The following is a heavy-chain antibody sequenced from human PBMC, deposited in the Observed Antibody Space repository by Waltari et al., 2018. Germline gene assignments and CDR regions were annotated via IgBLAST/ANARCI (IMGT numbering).Heavy chain of an antibody. D-gene: IGHD2-15*01. CDR3: AGQVARGYYYYMDV. V-gene: IGHV4-31*03. J-gene: IGHJ6*03. Sequence: QVQLQESGPGLVKPSQTLSLTCTVSGGSISSGGYYWSWIRQHPGKGLEWIGSIYYSGSTYYNPSLKSRVTISVDTSKNQFSLKLSSVTAADTAVYYCAGQVARGYYYYMDVWGKGTTVTVSS. CDR1: GGSISSGGYY. CDR2: IYYSGST.